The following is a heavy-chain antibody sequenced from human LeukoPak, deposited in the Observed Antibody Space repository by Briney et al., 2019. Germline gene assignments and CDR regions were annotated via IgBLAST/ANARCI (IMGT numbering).Heavy chain of an antibody. J-gene: IGHJ4*02. CDR3: ASQPAAADVDY. V-gene: IGHV3-7*03. CDR2: IKQDGSEK. D-gene: IGHD2-2*01. Sequence: GGSLRLSCATSGFTFSNFWMTWVRQAPGKGLERVANIKQDGSEKNYVESVKGRFAISRDNAKNSLYLQMNGLRAEDTAVYYCASQPAAADVDYWGQGTLVTVSS. CDR1: GFTFSNFW.